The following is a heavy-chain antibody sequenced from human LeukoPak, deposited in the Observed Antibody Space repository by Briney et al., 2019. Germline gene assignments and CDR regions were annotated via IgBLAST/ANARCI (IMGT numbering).Heavy chain of an antibody. J-gene: IGHJ5*01. CDR1: GFTLSFYS. CDR3: AREKSNWGYDS. CDR2: ISSSGSTV. D-gene: IGHD7-27*01. Sequence: GGSLRLSCAASGFTLSFYSMNWVRQAPGKGLEWISYISSSGSTVYYADSVKGRFTISRDNANNSLYLQMSGLRTEDTAVYYCAREKSNWGYDSWGQGTLVTVSS. V-gene: IGHV3-48*04.